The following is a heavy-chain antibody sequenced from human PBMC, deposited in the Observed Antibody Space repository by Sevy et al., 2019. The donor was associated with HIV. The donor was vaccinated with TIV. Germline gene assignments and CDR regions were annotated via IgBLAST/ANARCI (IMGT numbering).Heavy chain of an antibody. D-gene: IGHD6-6*01. J-gene: IGHJ4*02. CDR1: GFTFSSYA. CDR2: ISGSGGST. V-gene: IGHV3-23*01. Sequence: GESLKISCAASGFTFSSYAMSWVRQAPGKGLEWVSAISGSGGSTYYADSVKGRFTISRDNSKNTLYLQMNSLRAEDTAVYYCLLGSSPNFIDYWGQGTLVTVSS. CDR3: LLGSSPNFIDY.